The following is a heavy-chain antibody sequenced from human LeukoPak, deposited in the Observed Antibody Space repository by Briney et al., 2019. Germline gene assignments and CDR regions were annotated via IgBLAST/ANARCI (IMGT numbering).Heavy chain of an antibody. CDR1: GGSISSGGYY. Sequence: PSQTLSLTCTVSGGSISSGGYYWGWIRQPPGKGLEWIGSIYYSGDTYYNPSLKSRVTTSVDTSKSQFSLRLSSVTAADTAVYYCARHGNIVVVPAASKAFDIWGQGTMVTVSS. V-gene: IGHV4-39*01. D-gene: IGHD2-2*01. CDR2: IYYSGDT. CDR3: ARHGNIVVVPAASKAFDI. J-gene: IGHJ3*02.